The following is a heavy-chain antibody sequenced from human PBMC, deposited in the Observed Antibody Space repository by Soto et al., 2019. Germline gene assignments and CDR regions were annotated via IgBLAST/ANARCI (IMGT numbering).Heavy chain of an antibody. V-gene: IGHV3-7*03. CDR2: IKHDGWVQ. CDR1: GFTFSGYW. J-gene: IGHJ4*02. CDR3: ARATYSNAWYRFDL. D-gene: IGHD4-4*01. Sequence: QLVESGGGLVQPGGSLRLSCEASGFTFSGYWMSWVRQAPGKGLGWGADIKHDGWVQYYVDSVKGRFTISRDNAEKLLYLQMTGLRAEDAALYYCARATYSNAWYRFDLWGQGTLVTLSS.